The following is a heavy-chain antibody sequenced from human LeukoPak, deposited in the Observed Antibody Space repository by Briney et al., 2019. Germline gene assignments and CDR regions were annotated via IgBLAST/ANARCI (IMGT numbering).Heavy chain of an antibody. CDR1: GFTVSSNS. D-gene: IGHD4-17*01. J-gene: IGHJ4*02. CDR3: ARRAGEYSHPYDY. CDR2: IYSGGNT. V-gene: IGHV3-53*01. Sequence: PGGSLRLSCTLTGFTVSSNSMSWVREAPGKELEWVSFIYSGGNTHYSDSVKGRFTISRDNSKNTLYLQMNSLRADDTAVYYCARRAGEYSHPYDYWGQGTLVTVSS.